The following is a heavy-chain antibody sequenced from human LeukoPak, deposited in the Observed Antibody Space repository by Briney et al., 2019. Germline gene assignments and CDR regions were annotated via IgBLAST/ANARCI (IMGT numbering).Heavy chain of an antibody. CDR2: ISGSGGST. CDR3: AKLNDFWSGYSDY. J-gene: IGHJ4*02. Sequence: PGGPLSLPFEAPGFPFRSFAMSWAGQAQGKGLEWASAISGSGGSTYYADSVKGRFTISRDNSKNTLYLQMNSLRAEDTAVYYCAKLNDFWSGYSDYWGQGTLVTVSS. V-gene: IGHV3-23*01. CDR1: GFPFRSFA. D-gene: IGHD3-3*01.